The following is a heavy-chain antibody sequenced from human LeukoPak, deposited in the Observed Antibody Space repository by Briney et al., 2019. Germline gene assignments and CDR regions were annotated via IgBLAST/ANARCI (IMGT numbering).Heavy chain of an antibody. CDR3: AREVSLDTVVAGPYFDY. J-gene: IGHJ4*02. V-gene: IGHV4-4*07. Sequence: PSETLSLTCTVSGGSISSYYWSWIRQPAGKGLEWIGRIYTIGSTNYNPSLKSRVTMSVDTSKNQFSLKLSSVTAADTAVYYCAREVSLDTVVAGPYFDYWGQGTLVTVSS. CDR2: IYTIGST. CDR1: GGSISSYY. D-gene: IGHD2-15*01.